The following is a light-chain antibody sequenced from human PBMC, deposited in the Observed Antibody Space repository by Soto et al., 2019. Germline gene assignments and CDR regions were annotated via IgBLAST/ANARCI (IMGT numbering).Light chain of an antibody. Sequence: QSVLTQPPSVSAAPGQKVSISCSGTSSNIGGNYVSWYQHLPGTAPELLIYDNNKRSSGIPDRFSGSQSGTSATLDITGLQTGDEADYYCGTWDSGLSAVFGGGTKLTVL. CDR2: DNN. CDR3: GTWDSGLSAV. CDR1: SSNIGGNY. V-gene: IGLV1-51*01. J-gene: IGLJ2*01.